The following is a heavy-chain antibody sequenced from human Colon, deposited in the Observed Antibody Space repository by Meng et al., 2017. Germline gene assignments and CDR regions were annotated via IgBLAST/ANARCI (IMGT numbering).Heavy chain of an antibody. V-gene: IGHV3-30*03. Sequence: GESLKISCAASGFTFSSHVMHWVRQAPGKGLDWVALISYDGSNQYYADSVQGRFTISRDNSKNTLYLQMNSLRSEDTAVYYCATRGFSDYDKSYYFDYWGQGTLVTVSS. CDR2: ISYDGSNQ. CDR1: GFTFSSHV. J-gene: IGHJ4*02. CDR3: ATRGFSDYDKSYYFDY. D-gene: IGHD5-12*01.